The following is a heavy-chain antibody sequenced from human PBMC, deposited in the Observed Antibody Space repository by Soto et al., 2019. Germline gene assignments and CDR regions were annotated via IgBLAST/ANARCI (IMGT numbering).Heavy chain of an antibody. J-gene: IGHJ6*02. CDR2: TYYRSKWYN. Sequence: SQTLSLTCAISGDSVSSNSAAWNWIRQSPSRGLEWLGRTYYRSKWYNDYAVSVKSRITINPDTSKNQFSLQLNSVTPEDTAVYYCARDLIAVALYPYYYGMDVWGRGTTVTVSS. V-gene: IGHV6-1*01. CDR1: GDSVSSNSAA. CDR3: ARDLIAVALYPYYYGMDV. D-gene: IGHD6-19*01.